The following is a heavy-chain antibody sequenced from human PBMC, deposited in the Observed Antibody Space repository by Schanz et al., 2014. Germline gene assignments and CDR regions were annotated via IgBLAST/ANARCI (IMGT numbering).Heavy chain of an antibody. CDR2: IKKDGSEK. D-gene: IGHD2-21*01. J-gene: IGHJ3*02. CDR3: ARDGYSVVVISRTESFDI. V-gene: IGHV3-7*01. Sequence: EVQLAESGGGLVQPGGSLRLSCAASGFTFSGFWMTWVRQAPGKGLEWVANIKKDGSEKYYVDSVKGRFTISRDNAKNSRFLQMNSLRHEDTAVYYCARDGYSVVVISRTESFDIWGQGIMVTVSP. CDR1: GFTFSGFW.